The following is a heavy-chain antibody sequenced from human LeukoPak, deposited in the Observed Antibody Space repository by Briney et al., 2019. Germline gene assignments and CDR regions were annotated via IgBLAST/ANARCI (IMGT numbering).Heavy chain of an antibody. J-gene: IGHJ3*02. D-gene: IGHD3-22*01. Sequence: SETLSLTCTVSGGSFSSTSYYWGWIRQPPGRGLEWIGSFSYSGSTYYNPSLKSRVTISVDTSKNQFSLKLSSVTAADTAVYYCARDPLVSSGYAFDIWGQGTMVTVSS. CDR2: FSYSGST. CDR3: ARDPLVSSGYAFDI. CDR1: GGSFSSTSYY. V-gene: IGHV4-39*07.